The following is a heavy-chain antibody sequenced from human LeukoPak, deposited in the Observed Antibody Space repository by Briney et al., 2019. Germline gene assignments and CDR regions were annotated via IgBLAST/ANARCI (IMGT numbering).Heavy chain of an antibody. CDR3: AIWLDLGDYYYYGMDV. CDR2: INPSGGST. J-gene: IGHJ6*02. Sequence: ASVKVSCKASGYTFTSYYMHWVRQAPGQGLEWMGIINPSGGSTSYAQKFQGRVTMTRDTSTSTVYMELSSLRSEDTAVYYCAIWLDLGDYYYYGMDVWGQGTTVTVSS. D-gene: IGHD6-19*01. V-gene: IGHV1-46*01. CDR1: GYTFTSYY.